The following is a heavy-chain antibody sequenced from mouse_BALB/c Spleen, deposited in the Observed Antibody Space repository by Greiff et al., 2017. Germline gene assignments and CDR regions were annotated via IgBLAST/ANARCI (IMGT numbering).Heavy chain of an antibody. Sequence: QVQLKESGAGLVQPSQSLSITCTVSGFSLTSYGVHWVRQSPGKGLEWLGVIWRGGSTDYNAAFIPRMSISKDNSKSQVFLKMSSLQANDAAIYYCGRDYDYDAMDYWGQGTSVTVSA. CDR1: GFSLTSYG. V-gene: IGHV2-2*02. D-gene: IGHD1-1*02. J-gene: IGHJ4*01. CDR2: IWRGGST. CDR3: GRDYDYDAMDY.